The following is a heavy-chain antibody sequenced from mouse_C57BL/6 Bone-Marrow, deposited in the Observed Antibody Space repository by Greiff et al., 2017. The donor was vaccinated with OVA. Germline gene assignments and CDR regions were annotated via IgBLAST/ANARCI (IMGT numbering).Heavy chain of an antibody. CDR1: FPATIISR. J-gene: IGHJ1*03. CDR2: IYPGDGDT. Sequence: VKLQESGPELVKPGASGEGAWKASFPATIISRMNWVKQRPGKGLEWIGRIYPGDGDTNYTGKFKGKATLTADKSSSTAYMQLSSLTSEDSAVYFCAREPTIVTTCWYFDVWGTGTTVTVSS. V-gene: IGHV1-82*01. CDR3: AREPTIVTTCWYFDV. D-gene: IGHD2-5*01.